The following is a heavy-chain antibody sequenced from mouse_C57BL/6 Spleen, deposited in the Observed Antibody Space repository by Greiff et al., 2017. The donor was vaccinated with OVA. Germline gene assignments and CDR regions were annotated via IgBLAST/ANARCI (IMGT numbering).Heavy chain of an antibody. CDR3: ARYDSSGYYAMDY. CDR2: IRNKANGYTT. V-gene: IGHV7-3*01. CDR1: GFTFTDYY. Sequence: EVQLVESGGGLVQPGGSLSLSCAASGFTFTDYYMSWVRQPPGKALEWLGFIRNKANGYTTEYSASVKGRFTISRDNSQSILYLQMNALRAEDSATYYCARYDSSGYYAMDYWGQGTSVTVSS. D-gene: IGHD3-2*02. J-gene: IGHJ4*01.